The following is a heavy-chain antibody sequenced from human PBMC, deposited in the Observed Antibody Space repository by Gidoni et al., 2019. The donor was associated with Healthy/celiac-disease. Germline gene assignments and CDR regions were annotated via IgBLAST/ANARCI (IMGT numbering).Heavy chain of an antibody. J-gene: IGHJ6*02. CDR2: INTNTGNP. CDR3: ARTYSSSSEKNWYYYYYYGMDV. D-gene: IGHD6-6*01. V-gene: IGHV7-4-1*02. CDR1: GYTFTSYA. Sequence: QVQLVQSGSELKKPGASVKVSCKASGYTFTSYAMNWVRQAPGQGLEWMGWINTNTGNPTYAQGFTGRFVFSLDTSVSTAYLQISSLKAEDTAVYYCARTYSSSSEKNWYYYYYYGMDVWGQGTTVTVSS.